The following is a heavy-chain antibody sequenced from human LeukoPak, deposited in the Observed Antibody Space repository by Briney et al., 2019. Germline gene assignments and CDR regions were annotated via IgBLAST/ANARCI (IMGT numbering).Heavy chain of an antibody. D-gene: IGHD3-22*01. V-gene: IGHV3-21*01. Sequence: GGSLRLSCAASGFTFSSYSMNWVRQAPGKGLEWVSSISSSSSYIYYADSVKGRFTISRDNAKNSLYLQMNSLRAEDTAVYYCTTDEYTGEYDSSGYFGYWGQGTLVTVSS. CDR1: GFTFSSYS. CDR3: TTDEYTGEYDSSGYFGY. CDR2: ISSSSSYI. J-gene: IGHJ4*02.